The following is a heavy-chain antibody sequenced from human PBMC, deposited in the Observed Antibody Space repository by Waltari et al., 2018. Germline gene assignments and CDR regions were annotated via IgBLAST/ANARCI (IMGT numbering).Heavy chain of an antibody. V-gene: IGHV4-34*01. CDR2: INHSGSI. Sequence: QVQLQQWGAGLLKPSETLSLTCAVYGGSFSGYYWSWIRQPPGKGLEWIGEINHSGSINYNPSLKSRVTISVDTSKNQFSLKLSSVTAADTAVYYCARERRTYYDFWSGYSYFDYWGQGTLVTVSS. CDR3: ARERRTYYDFWSGYSYFDY. CDR1: GGSFSGYY. J-gene: IGHJ4*02. D-gene: IGHD3-3*01.